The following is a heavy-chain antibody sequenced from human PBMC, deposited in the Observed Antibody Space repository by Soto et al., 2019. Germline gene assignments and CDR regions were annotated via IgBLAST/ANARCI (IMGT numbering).Heavy chain of an antibody. CDR1: GFNFSSYG. J-gene: IGHJ6*02. CDR2: IWYDGRNK. Sequence: QVQLVESGGGVVQPGRSLRLPCEASGFNFSSYGMHWVRQAPGKGLEWVAVIWYDGRNKYYADSVKGRFTISRDNSKNTLYLQMNSLRAEDTAVYICARGGVGATSRYYYGMDVWGQGTTVTVSS. D-gene: IGHD1-26*01. CDR3: ARGGVGATSRYYYGMDV. V-gene: IGHV3-33*01.